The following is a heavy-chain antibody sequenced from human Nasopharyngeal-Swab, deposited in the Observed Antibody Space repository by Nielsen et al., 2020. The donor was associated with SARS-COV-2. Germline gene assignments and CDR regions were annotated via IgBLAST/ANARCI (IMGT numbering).Heavy chain of an antibody. V-gene: IGHV3-53*03. CDR2: IYSGGST. J-gene: IGHJ4*02. CDR3: ARGAYDSSGYFWDY. D-gene: IGHD3-22*01. Sequence: WIRQPPGKGPERVSVIYSGGSTYSADSMKGRVTISRDNSKNTLYLQMNSLRAGDTAVYYCARGAYDSSGYFWDYWGQGTLVTVSS.